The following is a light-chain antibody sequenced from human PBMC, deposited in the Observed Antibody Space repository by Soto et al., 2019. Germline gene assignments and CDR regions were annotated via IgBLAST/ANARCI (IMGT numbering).Light chain of an antibody. V-gene: IGLV2-8*01. Sequence: QSVLTQPPSASGSPGQSVTISYTGTSSDVGGYNYVSWYQQHPGKAPKLMIYEVSKRPSGVPDRFSGSKSGNTASLTVSGLQAEDEADYYCSSYAGSNILYVFGTGTKL. CDR2: EVS. J-gene: IGLJ1*01. CDR1: SSDVGGYNY. CDR3: SSYAGSNILYV.